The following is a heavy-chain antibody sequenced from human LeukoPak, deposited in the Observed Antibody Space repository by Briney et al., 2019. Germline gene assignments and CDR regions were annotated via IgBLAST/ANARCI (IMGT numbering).Heavy chain of an antibody. CDR1: GGSISSYY. D-gene: IGHD6-13*01. Sequence: PSETLSLTCTVSGGSISSYYWSWIRQPPGKGLEWIGYIYYSGSTNYNPSLKSRVTISVDTSKNQFSLKLSSVTAADTAVYYCARGFSSSHYYYYMDVWGKGTTVTVSS. CDR2: IYYSGST. CDR3: ARGFSSSHYYYYMDV. V-gene: IGHV4-59*01. J-gene: IGHJ6*03.